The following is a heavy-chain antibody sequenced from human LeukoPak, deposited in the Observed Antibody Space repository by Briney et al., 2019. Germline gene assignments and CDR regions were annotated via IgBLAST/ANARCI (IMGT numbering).Heavy chain of an antibody. CDR2: ISGSGGST. Sequence: ETLSLTCAVYGGSFSGYYWSWVRQAPGKGLEWVSAISGSGGSTYYADSVKGRFTISRDNSKNTLYLQMNSLRAEDTAVYYCAKDRWGVVADNYFDYWGQGTLVTVSS. V-gene: IGHV3-23*01. J-gene: IGHJ4*02. CDR3: AKDRWGVVADNYFDY. CDR1: GGSFSGYY. D-gene: IGHD3-22*01.